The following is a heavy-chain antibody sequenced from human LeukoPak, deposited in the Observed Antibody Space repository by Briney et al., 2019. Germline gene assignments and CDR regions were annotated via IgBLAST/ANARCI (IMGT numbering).Heavy chain of an antibody. Sequence: GGSLRLSCAASGFTFSSCEMNWVRQAQGKGLEWVSGISLNGGATGYADSVKGRFTISRDNGKNSLNLQMNSLRAEDTAVYYCAKGVVVVAATPIFDYWGQGTLVTVSS. V-gene: IGHV3-20*04. D-gene: IGHD2-15*01. CDR3: AKGVVVVAATPIFDY. J-gene: IGHJ4*02. CDR2: ISLNGGAT. CDR1: GFTFSSCE.